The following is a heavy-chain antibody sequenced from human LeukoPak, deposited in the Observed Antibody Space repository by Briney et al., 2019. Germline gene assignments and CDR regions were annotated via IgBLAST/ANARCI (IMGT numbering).Heavy chain of an antibody. CDR2: IYYSGST. D-gene: IGHD3-22*01. Sequence: SQTLSLTCAVSGGSISSGGYSWSWIRQPPGKGLEWIGYIYYSGSTYYNPSLKSRVTISVDTSKNQFSLKLSSVTAADTAVYYCARVSQHYYDSSGYYYYFDYWGQGTLVTVSS. CDR3: ARVSQHYYDSSGYYYYFDY. J-gene: IGHJ4*02. CDR1: GGSISSGGYS. V-gene: IGHV4-30-4*07.